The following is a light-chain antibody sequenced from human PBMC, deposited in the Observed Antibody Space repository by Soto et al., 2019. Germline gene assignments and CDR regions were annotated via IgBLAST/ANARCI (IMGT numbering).Light chain of an antibody. J-gene: IGKJ1*01. V-gene: IGKV3-20*01. CDR3: HQHGSSPRT. CDR1: QSFSSTY. CDR2: GAS. Sequence: EIVLTQSPGTLSLSPGERATLSCRASQSFSSTYLAWYQQKPGQAPRLLIYGASSRATGIPDRFSGSGSGTDFTLTISRLQPEDFAVYYFHQHGSSPRTFRQGTKVEIK.